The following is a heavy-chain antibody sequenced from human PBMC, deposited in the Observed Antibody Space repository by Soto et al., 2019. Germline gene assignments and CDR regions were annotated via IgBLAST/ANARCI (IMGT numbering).Heavy chain of an antibody. Sequence: GGSLRLSCAASGFTFDDYAMHWVRQAPGKGLEWVSGISWNSGSIGYADSVKGRFTISRDNAKNSLYLQMNSLRAEDTALYYCAKDMEDTAIPYGMDVWGQGTTVTVSS. CDR1: GFTFDDYA. V-gene: IGHV3-9*01. CDR2: ISWNSGSI. J-gene: IGHJ6*02. CDR3: AKDMEDTAIPYGMDV. D-gene: IGHD5-18*01.